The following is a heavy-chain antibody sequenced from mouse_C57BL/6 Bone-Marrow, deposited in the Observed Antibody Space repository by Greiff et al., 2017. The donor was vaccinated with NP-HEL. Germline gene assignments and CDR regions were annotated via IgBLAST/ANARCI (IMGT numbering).Heavy chain of an antibody. CDR1: GYTFTSYW. CDR3: AGGYDWYFDV. V-gene: IGHV1-69*01. CDR2: IDPSDSST. Sequence: VQLQQPGAELVMPGASVKLSCKASGYTFTSYWMHWVKQRPGQGLEWIGEIDPSDSSTNYNQKFKGKSTLTVDKSSSTAYMQLSSLTSEDSAVYYCAGGYDWYFDVWGTGTTVTVSS. J-gene: IGHJ1*03. D-gene: IGHD2-2*01.